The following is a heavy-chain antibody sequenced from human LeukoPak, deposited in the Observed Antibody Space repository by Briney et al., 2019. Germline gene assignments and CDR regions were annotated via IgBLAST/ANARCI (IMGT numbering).Heavy chain of an antibody. D-gene: IGHD3-16*01. CDR2: IKHNGNGK. CDR3: ARELRTFDS. CDR1: GLTFSSYW. Sequence: GGSLRLSCAASGLTFSSYWMTWVRQAPGKGLEWVANIKHNGNGKNYVDSVEGRFTISRDNAKNSLSLQMNSLRAEDTAVYYCARELRTFDSWGQGTLVTVSS. V-gene: IGHV3-7*01. J-gene: IGHJ4*02.